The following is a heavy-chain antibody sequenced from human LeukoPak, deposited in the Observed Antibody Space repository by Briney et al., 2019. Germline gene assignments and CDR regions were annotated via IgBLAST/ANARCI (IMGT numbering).Heavy chain of an antibody. D-gene: IGHD2-21*01. CDR1: GFPFSSYG. Sequence: AGSLRLSCTGSGFPFSSYGMHWVRQTPGRGLEGVAFIRYGGKTEYYADSVKGRFTIAREDSHSTVHLHMKDLRPDDAAVYFCAKDLNTVVMQYFDSWGQGTLVSVSS. CDR2: IRYGGKTE. V-gene: IGHV3-30*02. CDR3: AKDLNTVVMQYFDS. J-gene: IGHJ4*02.